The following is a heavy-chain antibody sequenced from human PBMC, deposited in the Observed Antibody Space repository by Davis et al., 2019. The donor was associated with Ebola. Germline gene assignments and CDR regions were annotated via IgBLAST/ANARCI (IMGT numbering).Heavy chain of an antibody. V-gene: IGHV3-21*01. CDR1: GFTFSNYA. J-gene: IGHJ4*02. CDR2: ITSSSTYI. D-gene: IGHD2-21*01. CDR3: ARGGLWDY. Sequence: GESLKISCAASGFTFSNYAMTWVRQAPGKGLEWVSSITSSSTYIYYADSVKGRFTISRDNAKNSLYLQMNSLRAEDTAVYYCARGGLWDYWGQGTLATVSS.